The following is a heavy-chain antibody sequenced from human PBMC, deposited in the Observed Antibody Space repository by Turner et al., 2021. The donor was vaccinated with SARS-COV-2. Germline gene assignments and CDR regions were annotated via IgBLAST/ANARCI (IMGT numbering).Heavy chain of an antibody. CDR2: INPYNGNT. V-gene: IGHV1-18*01. Sequence: GYTFTNYGISWVRQAPGQGLEWMGWINPYNGNTNYAQKLQGRVTMTTDTSTSTAYMELRSLKSNDTAVYYCARVGNGMATHNLFFDYWGQGTLVTVSS. CDR1: GYTFTNYG. CDR3: ARVGNGMATHNLFFDY. D-gene: IGHD5-12*01. J-gene: IGHJ4*02.